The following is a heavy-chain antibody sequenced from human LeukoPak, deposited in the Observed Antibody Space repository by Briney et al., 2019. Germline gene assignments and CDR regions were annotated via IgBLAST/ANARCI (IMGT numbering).Heavy chain of an antibody. D-gene: IGHD2-21*02. V-gene: IGHV3-15*01. CDR3: ARAIRVVTAIPGYDAFDI. J-gene: IGHJ3*02. CDR2: IKSKTDGGTT. Sequence: PGGSLRLSCAASGFTFSNAWMSWVRQAPGKGLEWVGRIKSKTDGGTTDYAAPVKGRFTISRDDSKNTLYLQMNSLRAEDTAVYYCARAIRVVTAIPGYDAFDIWGQGTMVTVSS. CDR1: GFTFSNAW.